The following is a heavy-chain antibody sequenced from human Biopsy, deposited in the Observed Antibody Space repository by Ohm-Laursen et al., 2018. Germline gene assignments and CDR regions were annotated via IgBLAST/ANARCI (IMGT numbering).Heavy chain of an antibody. Sequence: PSETLSLTCSVSGGSMTGYEWRWIRLAPGKGLEWIGYIYYSGGTKYNPSLASRVTFSVDMSKSQFSLKLYSVTAADTAVYYCARVEAGTYDALDIWGQGTLVAVSA. J-gene: IGHJ3*02. CDR2: IYYSGGT. V-gene: IGHV4-59*01. D-gene: IGHD1-26*01. CDR3: ARVEAGTYDALDI. CDR1: GGSMTGYE.